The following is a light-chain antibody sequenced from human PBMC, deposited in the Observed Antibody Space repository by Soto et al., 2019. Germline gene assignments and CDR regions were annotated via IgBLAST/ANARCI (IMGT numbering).Light chain of an antibody. CDR1: SSDVGGYNY. CDR3: SSYAGSNNFV. J-gene: IGLJ1*01. V-gene: IGLV2-8*01. Sequence: QSVLAQPPSASGSPGQSVTISCNGTSSDVGGYNYVSWYQQHPGKAPKLMIYEVSERPSGVPDRFSGSKSSNTASLTVSGLQAEDEADYYCSSYAGSNNFVFGTGTKVTVL. CDR2: EVS.